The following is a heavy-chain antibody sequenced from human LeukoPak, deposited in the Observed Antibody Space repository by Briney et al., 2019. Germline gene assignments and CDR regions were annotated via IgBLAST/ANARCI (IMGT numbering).Heavy chain of an antibody. CDR3: ARAIYNWNIGSEYYFDY. D-gene: IGHD1-1*01. J-gene: IGHJ4*02. V-gene: IGHV4-59*11. CDR1: GGSISSHY. CDR2: IYYSGST. Sequence: SETLSLTCTVPGGSISSHYWSWIRQPPGKGLEWIGYIYYSGSTNYNPSLKSRVTISVDTSKNQFSLKLSSVTAADTAVYYCARAIYNWNIGSEYYFDYWGQGTLVTVSS.